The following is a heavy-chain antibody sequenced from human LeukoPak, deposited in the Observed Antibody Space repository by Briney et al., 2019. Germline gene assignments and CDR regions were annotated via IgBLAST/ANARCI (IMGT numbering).Heavy chain of an antibody. CDR2: SNAGNGNT. CDR1: GYTFTSYA. J-gene: IGHJ3*02. V-gene: IGHV1-3*02. CDR3: ARDGPGRAFDI. Sequence: ASVKVSCKASGYTFTSYAMHWVRQAPGQRLEWMGWSNAGNGNTKYSQEFQGRVTITRDTPASTAHMELSSLRSEDMAVYYCARDGPGRAFDIWGQGTMVTVSS.